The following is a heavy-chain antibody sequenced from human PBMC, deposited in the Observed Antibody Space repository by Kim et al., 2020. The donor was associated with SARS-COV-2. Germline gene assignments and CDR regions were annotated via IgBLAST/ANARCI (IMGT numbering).Heavy chain of an antibody. Sequence: GGSLRLSCAASGFTFSSYSMNWVRQAPGKGLEWVSSISSSSSYIYYADSVKGRFTISRDNAKNSLYLQMNSLRAEDTAVYYCASRNTSGYCTNGVCYTGFPYYYYGMDVWGQGTTVTVSS. CDR1: GFTFSSYS. D-gene: IGHD2-8*01. CDR3: ASRNTSGYCTNGVCYTGFPYYYYGMDV. J-gene: IGHJ6*02. CDR2: ISSSSSYI. V-gene: IGHV3-21*01.